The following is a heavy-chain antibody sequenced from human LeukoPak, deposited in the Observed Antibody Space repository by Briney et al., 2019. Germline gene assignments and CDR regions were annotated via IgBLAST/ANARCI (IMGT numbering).Heavy chain of an antibody. CDR2: ISGSSGET. CDR1: GFSFPSFG. D-gene: IGHD3-22*01. V-gene: IGHV1-18*01. J-gene: IGHJ4*02. CDR3: ARSTYYYDSSGYGGGDY. Sequence: ASVKVSCKTSGFSFPSFGISWVRQAPGQGLEWMGWISGSSGETNSAQKFQGRITLTTDTSTRTAYMELRSLRSDDTAVYYCARSTYYYDSSGYGGGDYWGQGTLVTVSS.